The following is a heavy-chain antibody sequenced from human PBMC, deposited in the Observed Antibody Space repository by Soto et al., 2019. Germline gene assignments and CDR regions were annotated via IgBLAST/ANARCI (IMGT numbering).Heavy chain of an antibody. CDR1: GFTLSNQH. V-gene: IGHV3-23*01. D-gene: IGHD3-10*01. Sequence: PGGSLRFSCVASGFTLSNQHMTSVRQAPGKGLACVSAISTAVAGTNCAGSGKRRFRIYREDSDCTLCLQMNSQRAENTVVYHWAKDRSSGARNCGCWLRGSRFTVSS. CDR2: ISTAVAGT. J-gene: IGHJ4*02. CDR3: AKDRSSGARNCGC.